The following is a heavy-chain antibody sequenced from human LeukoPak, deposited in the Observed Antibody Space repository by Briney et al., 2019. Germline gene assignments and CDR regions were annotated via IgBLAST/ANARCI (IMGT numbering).Heavy chain of an antibody. CDR3: ASSSREADAFDI. Sequence: GGSLRLSCAASGFTFSSYDMHWVRHATGKGLEWVSAIGTAGDTYYPGSVKGRFTISRENAKNSFYLQMNSLRTGDTAVYYCASSSREADAFDIWGQGTMVTVSS. D-gene: IGHD2/OR15-2a*01. V-gene: IGHV3-13*01. J-gene: IGHJ3*02. CDR2: IGTAGDT. CDR1: GFTFSSYD.